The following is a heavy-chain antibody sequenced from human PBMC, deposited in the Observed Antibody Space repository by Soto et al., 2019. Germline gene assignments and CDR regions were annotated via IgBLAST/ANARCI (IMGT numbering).Heavy chain of an antibody. V-gene: IGHV1-18*04. Sequence: ASVKVSCKASGYTFTSYGISWVRQAPGQGLEWMGWISAYNGNTNYAQKLQGRVTMATDTSTSTAYMELRSLRSDDTAVYYCGRDRHYDILTGYDYYYGMDVWGQGTTVTVSS. CDR2: ISAYNGNT. CDR3: GRDRHYDILTGYDYYYGMDV. D-gene: IGHD3-9*01. J-gene: IGHJ6*02. CDR1: GYTFTSYG.